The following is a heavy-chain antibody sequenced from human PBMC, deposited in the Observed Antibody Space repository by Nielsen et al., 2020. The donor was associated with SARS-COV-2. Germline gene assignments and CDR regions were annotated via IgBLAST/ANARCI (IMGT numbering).Heavy chain of an antibody. CDR1: GFTFSSYG. Sequence: GESLKISCAASGFTFSSYGMHWVRQAPGKGLEWVANIKQDGSEKYYVDSVKGRFTISRDNAKNSLYLQMNSLRAEDTAVYYCADSLRFDYWGQGTLVTVSS. CDR3: ADSLRFDY. J-gene: IGHJ4*02. CDR2: IKQDGSEK. V-gene: IGHV3-7*03. D-gene: IGHD5-18*01.